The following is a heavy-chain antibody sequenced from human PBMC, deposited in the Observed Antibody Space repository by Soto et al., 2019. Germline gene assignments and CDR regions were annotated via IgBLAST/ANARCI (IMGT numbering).Heavy chain of an antibody. Sequence: GGSLRLSCAASGFTFSSYWMHWVRQAPGKGLVWVSRINSDGSSTSYADSVKGRFTISRDNAKNTLYLQMNSLRAEDTAVYYCARDPFLSSGYDRTGHFDYWGQGTLVTVSS. V-gene: IGHV3-74*01. CDR2: INSDGSST. D-gene: IGHD5-12*01. CDR1: GFTFSSYW. CDR3: ARDPFLSSGYDRTGHFDY. J-gene: IGHJ4*02.